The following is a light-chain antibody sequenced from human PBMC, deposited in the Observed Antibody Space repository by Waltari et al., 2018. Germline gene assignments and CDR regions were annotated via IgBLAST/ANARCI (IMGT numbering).Light chain of an antibody. CDR3: QQYYSTPWT. CDR1: QSVLYNSNNKNF. Sequence: DIVMTQSPDSLAVSLSERATINCKSSQSVLYNSNNKNFLAWYQQKPGQPPKLLIYWASTRESGVPDRFSGSGSGTDFTLTISSLQSEDVAVYYCQQYYSTPWTFGQGTKVEIK. V-gene: IGKV4-1*01. CDR2: WAS. J-gene: IGKJ1*01.